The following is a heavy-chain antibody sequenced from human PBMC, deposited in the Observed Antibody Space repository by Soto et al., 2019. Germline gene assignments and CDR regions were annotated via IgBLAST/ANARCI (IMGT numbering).Heavy chain of an antibody. V-gene: IGHV3-13*01. J-gene: IGHJ4*02. Sequence: GGSLRLSCAASGFTFSSYDVHWVRQATGKGLEWVSGIGTCGDTYYSGSLKGRFIISVENAKNSLYLQMNSLRAGDTAVYYCTRGADGFDYWGQGTLVTVSS. D-gene: IGHD3-16*01. CDR3: TRGADGFDY. CDR2: IGTCGDT. CDR1: GFTFSSYD.